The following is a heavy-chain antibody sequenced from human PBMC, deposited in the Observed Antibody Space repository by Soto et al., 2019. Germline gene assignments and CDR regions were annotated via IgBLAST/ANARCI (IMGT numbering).Heavy chain of an antibody. CDR1: GDSISGSPYF. V-gene: IGHV4-39*01. CDR2: VFYDAYT. J-gene: IGHJ4*02. CDR3: ARMQAAVPHY. Sequence: TLSLTYTVSGDSISGSPYFWGWIRQPPGKRLEWIGSVFYDAYTLYTPSLKSRATISVDTSRNQFYLTLTSVAAADTAIYFCARMQAAVPHYWGQGILVTVSS. D-gene: IGHD6-13*01.